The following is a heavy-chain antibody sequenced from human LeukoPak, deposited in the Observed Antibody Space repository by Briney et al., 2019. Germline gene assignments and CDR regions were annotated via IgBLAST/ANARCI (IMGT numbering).Heavy chain of an antibody. J-gene: IGHJ3*02. CDR3: ARHRRRDFSSQDAFDI. CDR2: IYYSGST. CDR1: GGSISSYY. V-gene: IGHV4-59*08. Sequence: PSETLSLTCTVSGGSISSYYWSWIRQPPGKGLEWIGYIYYSGSTNYNPSLKSRVTISVDTSKNQFSLKLSSVTAADTAVYYCARHRRRDFSSQDAFDIWGQGTMVTVSS. D-gene: IGHD2-2*01.